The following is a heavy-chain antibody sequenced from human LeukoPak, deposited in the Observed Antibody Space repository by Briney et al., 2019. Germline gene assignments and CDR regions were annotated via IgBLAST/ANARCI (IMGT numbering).Heavy chain of an antibody. J-gene: IGHJ4*02. Sequence: PGGSLRLSCAASGFTFSNYEMHWARQAPGKGLEWVSYISSSGSDIYYADSVKGRFTISRDNAKNSLYLQMNSLRAEDTAVYYCARDEGYSYFDYWGQGTLVTVSS. D-gene: IGHD6-13*01. CDR3: ARDEGYSYFDY. V-gene: IGHV3-48*03. CDR2: ISSSGSDI. CDR1: GFTFSNYE.